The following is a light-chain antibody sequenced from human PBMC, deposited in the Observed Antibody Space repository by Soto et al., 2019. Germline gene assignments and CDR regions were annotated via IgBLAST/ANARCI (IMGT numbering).Light chain of an antibody. CDR3: QQYYSYPQT. CDR2: DAS. J-gene: IGKJ1*01. Sequence: AIRMTQSPSSFSASTGDRVSITCRATQDIGTYLAWYQQIPGKAPKLLIYDASTLQTGVPSRFSGSGSGTDFTLTISCLQSEDFATYYCQQYYSYPQTFGQGTKVAI. CDR1: QDIGTY. V-gene: IGKV1-8*01.